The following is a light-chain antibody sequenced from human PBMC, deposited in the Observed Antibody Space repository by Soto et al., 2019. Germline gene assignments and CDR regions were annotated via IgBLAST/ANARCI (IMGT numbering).Light chain of an antibody. J-gene: IGKJ5*01. V-gene: IGKV3-15*01. CDR2: GAS. CDR3: QQYNNWLSIT. CDR1: QSVSSN. Sequence: IVMTQSPATLSVSPGERATLSCRASQSVSSNLAWYQQKPGQAPRLLIYGASTRATGIPARFSGSGSGTEFTLTISSLQSEDFAVYYCQQYNNWLSITFGQGTRLET.